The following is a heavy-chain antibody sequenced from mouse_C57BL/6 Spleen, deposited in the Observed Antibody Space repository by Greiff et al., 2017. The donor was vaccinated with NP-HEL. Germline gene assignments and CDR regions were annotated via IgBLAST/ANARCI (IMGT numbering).Heavy chain of an antibody. D-gene: IGHD2-4*01. V-gene: IGHV1-5*01. Sequence: VQLQQSGTVLARPGASVKMSCKTSGYTFTSYWMHWVKQRPGQGLEWIGAIYPGNSDTSYNQKFKGKAKLTAVTSASTAHMELSSLTNEDSAVYYCTRKGLWDYDDFDYWGQGTTLTVSS. CDR1: GYTFTSYW. CDR3: TRKGLWDYDDFDY. J-gene: IGHJ2*01. CDR2: IYPGNSDT.